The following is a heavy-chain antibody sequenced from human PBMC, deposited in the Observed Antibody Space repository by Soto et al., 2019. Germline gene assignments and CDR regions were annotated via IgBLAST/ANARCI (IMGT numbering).Heavy chain of an antibody. J-gene: IGHJ4*02. Sequence: ASVKVSCKASGFTFTSSAMQWVRQARGQRLEWIGWIVVGSGNTNYAQKFQERVTITRDMSTSTAYMELSSLRSEDTAVYYCARGFSGWLGVFDYWGQGTLVTVSS. CDR1: GFTFTSSA. V-gene: IGHV1-58*02. D-gene: IGHD6-19*01. CDR3: ARGFSGWLGVFDY. CDR2: IVVGSGNT.